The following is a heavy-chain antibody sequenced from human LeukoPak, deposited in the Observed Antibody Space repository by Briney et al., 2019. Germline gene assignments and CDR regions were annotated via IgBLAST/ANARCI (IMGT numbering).Heavy chain of an antibody. J-gene: IGHJ6*03. D-gene: IGHD2-2*01. V-gene: IGHV1-69*05. CDR3: ASGVPAAAAYYYYYYMDV. Sequence: PSVKLSCKASGGTFSSYAICWVRQAPGQGLEWMGVIIPIFGTANYAQKSQGRVTITTDESTSTAYMELSSLRSEDTAVYYCASGVPAAAAYYYYYYMDVWGKGTTVTVSS. CDR2: IIPIFGTA. CDR1: GGTFSSYA.